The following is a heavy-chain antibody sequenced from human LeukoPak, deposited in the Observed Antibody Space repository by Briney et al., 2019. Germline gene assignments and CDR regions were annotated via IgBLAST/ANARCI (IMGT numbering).Heavy chain of an antibody. D-gene: IGHD4-23*01. CDR2: ISSSSSTI. CDR3: AREVRGSVVWFDP. J-gene: IGHJ5*02. CDR1: GFTFSNYI. V-gene: IGHV3-48*01. Sequence: PGGSLRLSCAASGFTFSNYIMNWVRQAPGKGLEWVSYISSSSSTIYYADSVKGRFTISRDNAKNSLYLQMNSLRAEDTAVYYCAREVRGSVVWFDPWGQGTLVTVSS.